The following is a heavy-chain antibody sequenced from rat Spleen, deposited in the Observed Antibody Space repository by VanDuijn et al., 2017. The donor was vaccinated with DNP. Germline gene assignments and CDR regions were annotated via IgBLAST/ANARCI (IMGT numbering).Heavy chain of an antibody. D-gene: IGHD1-3*01. CDR1: GYSITSNY. J-gene: IGHJ1*01. CDR2: IGDRGST. V-gene: IGHV3-1*01. CDR3: ARRDYGYWYFDF. Sequence: EVQLQESGPGPVKPSQSLSLTCSVTGYSITSNYWGWIRKFPGNKMEWIGHIGDRGSTSYNPSLKSRSSITRDTSKNQFFLQLSSVTSEDTATYYCARRDYGYWYFDFWGPGTMVTVSS.